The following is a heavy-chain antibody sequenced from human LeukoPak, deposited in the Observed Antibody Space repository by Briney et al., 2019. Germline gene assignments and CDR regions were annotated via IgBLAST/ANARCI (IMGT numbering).Heavy chain of an antibody. CDR1: GFTFSSYS. V-gene: IGHV3-21*01. CDR2: ISSSSYI. D-gene: IGHD3-22*01. Sequence: GGSLRLSCAASGFTFSSYSMNWVRQAPGKGLEWVSSISSSSYIYYADSVKGRFTISRDNAKNSLYQQMNSLRAEDTAVYYCARRKFGYDSSGYYFDYWGQGTLVTVSS. J-gene: IGHJ4*02. CDR3: ARRKFGYDSSGYYFDY.